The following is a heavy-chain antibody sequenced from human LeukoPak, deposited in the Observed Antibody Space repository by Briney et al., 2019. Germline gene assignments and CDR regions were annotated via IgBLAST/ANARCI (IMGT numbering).Heavy chain of an antibody. Sequence: ASAKVSCKASGYTFTIYGISWVRQAPGQGLEWMGWISAYNGYTNYAQNFQGRVTMTTDASTSTAYMELRSLRSDDTAVYYCVREVTMVRGVITFYHYNGMDVWGQGTAVTVSS. D-gene: IGHD3-10*01. CDR2: ISAYNGYT. J-gene: IGHJ6*02. CDR3: VREVTMVRGVITFYHYNGMDV. CDR1: GYTFTIYG. V-gene: IGHV1-18*01.